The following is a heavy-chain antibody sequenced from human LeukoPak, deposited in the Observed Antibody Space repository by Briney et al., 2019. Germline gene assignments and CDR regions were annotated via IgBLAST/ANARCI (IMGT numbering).Heavy chain of an antibody. CDR2: INVITGYI. CDR3: ARDRSGSSSVDDAFDI. D-gene: IGHD1-26*01. Sequence: PGGSLRLSCAAPGFSFENYNMNWVRQAPGKGLEWVAYINVITGYIYYADSLKGRFTISRDNAKKSLFLEMNSLRVEDTAVYYCARDRSGSSSVDDAFDIWGQGIMVTVSS. J-gene: IGHJ3*02. CDR1: GFSFENYN. V-gene: IGHV3-21*01.